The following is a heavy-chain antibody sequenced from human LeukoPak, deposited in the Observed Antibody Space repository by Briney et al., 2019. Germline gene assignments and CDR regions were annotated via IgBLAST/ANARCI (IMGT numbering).Heavy chain of an antibody. Sequence: PSETLSLTCGLYGGSFGAYYWSWIRQSPGKGLEWIVEINHSGRTNYHPSLKSRVNISIDTSKSQFSLKLNSVTAADTAVYYCARIPTVTMYYYYDGMDVWGKGATVTVSS. CDR3: ARIPTVTMYYYYDGMDV. CDR1: GGSFGAYY. CDR2: INHSGRT. J-gene: IGHJ6*04. D-gene: IGHD4-17*01. V-gene: IGHV4-34*01.